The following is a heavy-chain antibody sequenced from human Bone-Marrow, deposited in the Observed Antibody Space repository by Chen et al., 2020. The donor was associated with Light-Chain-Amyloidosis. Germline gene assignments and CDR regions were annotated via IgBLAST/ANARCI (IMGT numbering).Heavy chain of an antibody. CDR2: IFYGDIT. J-gene: IGHJ6*02. Sequence: QLQESGPGLVEPSKTLSLTCTVSGASISSSEYYWGWMRQTPGKGLEWIGSIFYGDITYYNPSLKSRVTLSVDPSNNHFSLSLRSVTAGDTAMYYCARAVRIAARRAGGYYGMDVWGQGTTVTVSS. CDR3: ARAVRIAARRAGGYYGMDV. V-gene: IGHV4-39*07. CDR1: GASISSSEYY. D-gene: IGHD6-6*01.